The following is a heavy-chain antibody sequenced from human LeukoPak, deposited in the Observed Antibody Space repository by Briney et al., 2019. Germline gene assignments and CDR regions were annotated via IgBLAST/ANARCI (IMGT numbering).Heavy chain of an antibody. CDR1: GFTFSGHW. V-gene: IGHV3-74*03. D-gene: IGHD1-1*01. Sequence: GGSLRLSCTASGFTFSGHWIHWVRQPPGMWLVWVSRINERGTDSMYAESVKGRFTISRDNAKNTVYLQMNSLRAEDTAVYYCVRDETLWTLDWWGQGTLVSVSS. CDR3: VRDETLWTLDW. J-gene: IGHJ4*02. CDR2: INERGTDS.